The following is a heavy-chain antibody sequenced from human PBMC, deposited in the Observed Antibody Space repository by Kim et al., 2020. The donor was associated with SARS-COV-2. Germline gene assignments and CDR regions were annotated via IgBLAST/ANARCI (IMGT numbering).Heavy chain of an antibody. CDR1: GYTFTSYA. V-gene: IGHV1-3*01. Sequence: ASVKVSCKASGYTFTSYAMHWVRQAPGQRLEWMGWINAGNGNTKYSQKFQGRVTITRDTSASTAYMELSSLRSEDTAVYYCARDTLSSGWGIDYYYYGMDVWGQGTTVTVSS. CDR3: ARDTLSSGWGIDYYYYGMDV. J-gene: IGHJ6*02. D-gene: IGHD6-19*01. CDR2: INAGNGNT.